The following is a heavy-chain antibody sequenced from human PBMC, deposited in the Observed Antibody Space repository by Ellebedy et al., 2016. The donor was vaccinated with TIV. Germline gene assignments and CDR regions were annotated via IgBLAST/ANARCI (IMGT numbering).Heavy chain of an antibody. CDR2: IHLSDSDT. D-gene: IGHD1-14*01. CDR3: AKLGHRATPDDS. J-gene: IGHJ4*02. CDR1: AYSFINYW. Sequence: GESLKISCQGSAYSFINYWIVWVRQMPGRGLEWMGIIHLSDSDTSYSPSFQGQFTISADRSVTTAYLHFNSLKPSDTAVYYCAKLGHRATPDDSWGQGTLVTVSS. V-gene: IGHV5-51*01.